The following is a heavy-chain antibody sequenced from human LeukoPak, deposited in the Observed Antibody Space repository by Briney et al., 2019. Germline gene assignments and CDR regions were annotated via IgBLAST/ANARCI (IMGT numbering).Heavy chain of an antibody. V-gene: IGHV1-69*04. CDR3: ARSQWELQEDWFDP. CDR2: IIPILGIA. J-gene: IGHJ5*02. CDR1: GGTFSSYA. D-gene: IGHD1-26*01. Sequence: ASVKVSCKASGGTFSSYAIIWVRQAPGQGLEWMGRIIPILGIANYAQKFQGRVTITADKSTSTAYMELSSLRSEDTAVYYCARSQWELQEDWFDPWGQGTLVTVSS.